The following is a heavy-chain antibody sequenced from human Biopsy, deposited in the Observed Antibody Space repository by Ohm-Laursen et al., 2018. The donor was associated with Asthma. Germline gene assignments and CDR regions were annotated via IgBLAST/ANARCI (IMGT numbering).Heavy chain of an antibody. D-gene: IGHD6-19*01. CDR3: AKDFRGIAVAGDRGFDY. Sequence: SLRLSCAASGFTFSSSAMSWVRQASGKGLERVSAITGSGGTTYYADSVRGRFTISRDNSKSTLFLQMDSLSAEDTAVYYCAKDFRGIAVAGDRGFDYWGQGTLVIVSS. J-gene: IGHJ4*02. V-gene: IGHV3-23*01. CDR1: GFTFSSSA. CDR2: ITGSGGTT.